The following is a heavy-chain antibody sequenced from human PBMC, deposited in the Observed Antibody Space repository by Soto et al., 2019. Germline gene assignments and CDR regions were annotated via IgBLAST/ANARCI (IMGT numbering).Heavy chain of an antibody. V-gene: IGHV3-9*01. CDR2: ISWNSGSI. Sequence: HPWWSLRLSCSASVFTFDDYAMHWFRQAPGKGLEWVSGISWNSGSIGYADSVKGRFTISRDNAKNSLYLQMNSLRAEDTALYYCAKDSCSGGSCYEDYWGQGTLVTVSS. J-gene: IGHJ4*02. D-gene: IGHD2-15*01. CDR3: AKDSCSGGSCYEDY. CDR1: VFTFDDYA.